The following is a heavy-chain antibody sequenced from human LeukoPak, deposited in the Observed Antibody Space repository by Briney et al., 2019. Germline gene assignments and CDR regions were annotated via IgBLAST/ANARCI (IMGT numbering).Heavy chain of an antibody. J-gene: IGHJ6*03. CDR1: GGSISSYY. V-gene: IGHV4-4*07. Sequence: SSETLSLTCTVSGGSISSYYWSWIRQPAGKGLEWIGRIYTSGSTDYNPSLKSRVTMSVDTSKNQFSLKLSSVTAADTAVYYCARVSWFPGTSYYYMDVWGKGTTVTVSS. D-gene: IGHD1-1*01. CDR2: IYTSGST. CDR3: ARVSWFPGTSYYYMDV.